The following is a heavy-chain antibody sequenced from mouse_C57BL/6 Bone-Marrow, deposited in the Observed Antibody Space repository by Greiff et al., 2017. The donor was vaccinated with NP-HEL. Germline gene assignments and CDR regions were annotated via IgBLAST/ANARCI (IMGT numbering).Heavy chain of an antibody. CDR1: GYTFTDYN. V-gene: IGHV1-22*01. CDR2: INPNNGGT. CDR3: ARYYYGSSWYYYAMDY. Sequence: EVQLQQSGPELVKPGASVKMSCKASGYTFTDYNMHWVKQSHGKSLEWIGYINPNNGGTSYNQKFKGKATLTVNKYSSTAYMELRSLTSEDSAVYYCARYYYGSSWYYYAMDYWGQGTSVTVSS. D-gene: IGHD1-1*01. J-gene: IGHJ4*01.